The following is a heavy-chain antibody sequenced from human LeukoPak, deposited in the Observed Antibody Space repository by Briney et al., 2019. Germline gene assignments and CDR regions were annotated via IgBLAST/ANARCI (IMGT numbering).Heavy chain of an antibody. CDR1: GYIFTSYG. D-gene: IGHD3-22*01. Sequence: GASVKVSCKASGYIFTSYGISWVRQAPGQGLEWMGWISAYNGNTNYAQKLQGRVTMTTDTSTSTAYMELRSLRSDDTAVYYCARDFYDSSGPVTVNRGDYWGQGTLVTVSS. CDR3: ARDFYDSSGPVTVNRGDY. CDR2: ISAYNGNT. J-gene: IGHJ4*02. V-gene: IGHV1-18*01.